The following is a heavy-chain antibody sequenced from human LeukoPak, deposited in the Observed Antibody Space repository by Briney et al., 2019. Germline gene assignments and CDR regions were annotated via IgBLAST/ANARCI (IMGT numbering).Heavy chain of an antibody. CDR3: ARGPNYYDSSVLFDY. Sequence: SETLSLTCTVSGGSISSSSYYWGWIRQPPGKGLEWIGSIYYSGSTYYNPSLKSRVTISVDTSKNQFSLKLSPVTAADTAVYYCARGPNYYDSSVLFDYWGQGTLVTVSS. CDR2: IYYSGST. CDR1: GGSISSSSYY. V-gene: IGHV4-39*07. D-gene: IGHD3-22*01. J-gene: IGHJ4*02.